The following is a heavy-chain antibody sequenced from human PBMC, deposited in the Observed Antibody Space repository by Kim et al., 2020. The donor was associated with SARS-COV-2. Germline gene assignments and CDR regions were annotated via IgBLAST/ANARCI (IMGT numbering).Heavy chain of an antibody. J-gene: IGHJ6*02. V-gene: IGHV3-66*01. CDR3: ARDSIVSGRSYYGMDV. D-gene: IGHD2-21*01. Sequence: GGSLRLSCAASGFTVSSNYMSWVRQAPGKGLEWVSVIYSGGSTYYADSVKGRFTISRDNSKNTLYLQMNSLRAEDTAVYYCARDSIVSGRSYYGMDVWGQGTTVTVSS. CDR1: GFTVSSNY. CDR2: IYSGGST.